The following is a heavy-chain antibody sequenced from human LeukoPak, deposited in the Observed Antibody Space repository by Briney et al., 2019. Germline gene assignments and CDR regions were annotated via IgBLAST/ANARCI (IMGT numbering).Heavy chain of an antibody. Sequence: GGSLRLSCAASGFTFNNYAMAWVRQPQRKGLEWVSSIGGGGTDTHYGDSVKGRFTISRDNSKNTLYLQMNSLRAEDTAVYYCAKGNSLDQRTYDDWGQGTLVTVSS. CDR2: IGGGGTDT. V-gene: IGHV3-23*01. CDR3: AKGNSLDQRTYDD. D-gene: IGHD1-7*01. CDR1: GFTFNNYA. J-gene: IGHJ4*02.